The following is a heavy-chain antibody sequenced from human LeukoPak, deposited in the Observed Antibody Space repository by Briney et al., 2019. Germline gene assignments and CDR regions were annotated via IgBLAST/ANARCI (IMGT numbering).Heavy chain of an antibody. D-gene: IGHD3-10*01. J-gene: IGHJ3*02. CDR2: ISPYNGNT. CDR3: ARDISEGFGERVIDAFDI. V-gene: IGHV1-18*04. CDR1: GYTFFTYN. Sequence: GASLKVSCKAAGYTFFTYNITWVRQAPGQGPEWMGGISPYNGNTECAQNLQGRATLTTNPATNTAHMEPRRLRFDDTAVYFCARDISEGFGERVIDAFDIWGQGTMVTVPS.